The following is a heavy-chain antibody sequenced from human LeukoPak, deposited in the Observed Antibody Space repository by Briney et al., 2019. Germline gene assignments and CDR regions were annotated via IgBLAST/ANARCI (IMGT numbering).Heavy chain of an antibody. V-gene: IGHV3-23*01. CDR3: AKDLAFCGGDCYSNYFDY. CDR1: GFTFSSYA. J-gene: IGHJ4*02. D-gene: IGHD2-21*02. CDR2: ISGSGGST. Sequence: GGSLRLSCAASGFTFSSYAMSWVRQAPGKGLEWVSAISGSGGSTYYADSVKGRFTIFRDNSKNTLYLQMNSLRAEDTAVYYCAKDLAFCGGDCYSNYFDYWGQGTLVTVSS.